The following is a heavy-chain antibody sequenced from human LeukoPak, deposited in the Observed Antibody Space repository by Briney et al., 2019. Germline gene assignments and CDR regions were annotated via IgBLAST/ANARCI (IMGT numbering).Heavy chain of an antibody. CDR3: ARWHSHGRYFDY. V-gene: IGHV4-34*01. D-gene: IGHD1-26*01. J-gene: IGHJ4*02. Sequence: SETLSLTCAVYGGSFSGYYWSWIRQPPGKGLEWIGEINHSGSTNYNPSLKSRVTISVDTSKNQFSLKLSSVTAADTAVYYCARWHSHGRYFDYWGQGALVTASS. CDR2: INHSGST. CDR1: GGSFSGYY.